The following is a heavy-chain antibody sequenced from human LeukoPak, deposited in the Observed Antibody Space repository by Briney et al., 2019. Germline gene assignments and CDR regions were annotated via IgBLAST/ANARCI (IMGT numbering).Heavy chain of an antibody. CDR3: ASLRGSYSFYYYYMDV. Sequence: PGGSLRLSCAASGFTVSSNYMSWVRQAPGKGLEWVSVIYSGGSTYYADSVKGRFAICRDNSKNTLYLQMNSLRAEDTAVYYCASLRGSYSFYYYYMDVWGKGTTVTVSS. V-gene: IGHV3-53*01. CDR2: IYSGGST. D-gene: IGHD3-16*01. CDR1: GFTVSSNY. J-gene: IGHJ6*03.